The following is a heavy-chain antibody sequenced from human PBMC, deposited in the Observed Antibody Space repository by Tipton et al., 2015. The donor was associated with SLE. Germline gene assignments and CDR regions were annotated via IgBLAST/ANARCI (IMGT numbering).Heavy chain of an antibody. CDR3: AKDFSSSPGWFDP. Sequence: TLSLTCTVSGDSIIIGGYYWTWIRQHPVRGLEWIGYVYHTGVTYYNPSLKSRVTMSADTSKNQFYLNLNSVTAADTGLYFCAKDFSSSPGWFDPWGPGTLVTVAS. D-gene: IGHD6-6*01. CDR2: VYHTGVT. CDR1: GDSIIIGGYY. V-gene: IGHV4-31*03. J-gene: IGHJ5*02.